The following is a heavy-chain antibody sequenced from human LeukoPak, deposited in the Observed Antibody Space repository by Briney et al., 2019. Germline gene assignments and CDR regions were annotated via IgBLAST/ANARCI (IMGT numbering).Heavy chain of an antibody. V-gene: IGHV1-2*02. J-gene: IGHJ4*02. CDR1: GYTFTGYY. CDR2: INPNSGGT. Sequence: ASVKVSCKASGYTFTGYYMHWVRQAPGQGLEWMGWINPNSGGTNYAQKFQGRVTMTRDTSISTAYMELSRLRSDDTAVDYCARANPYCSGGSCYSVAFDYWGQGTLVTVSS. D-gene: IGHD2-15*01. CDR3: ARANPYCSGGSCYSVAFDY.